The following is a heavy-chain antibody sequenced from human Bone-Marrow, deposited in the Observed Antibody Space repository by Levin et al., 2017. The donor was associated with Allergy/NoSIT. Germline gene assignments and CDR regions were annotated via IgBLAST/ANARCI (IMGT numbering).Heavy chain of an antibody. CDR1: GDSMSNYY. CDR3: ARLWVSGNKLDS. D-gene: IGHD6-25*01. Sequence: ESLKISCTVSGDSMSNYYWNWIRQPPGRGLEWIGNIYYKGITKYNPSLKSRVTIAIDTSNNQFSLNLRSVTATDTAIYYCARLWVSGNKLDSWGQGTLVTVSS. V-gene: IGHV4-59*08. CDR2: IYYKGIT. J-gene: IGHJ4*02.